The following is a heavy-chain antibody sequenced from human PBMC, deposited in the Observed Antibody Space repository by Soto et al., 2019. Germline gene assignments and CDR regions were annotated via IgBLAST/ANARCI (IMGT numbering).Heavy chain of an antibody. Sequence: GASVKVSCKASGYTFINYYIHWGRQAPGQGLERMGEINPNGGSTVYAQKFQGRVTLTRDTSTSTVYVELSSLRSDDTAVYFCVRATAARQRDYSYHYYLHIWGKGTTVTVSS. J-gene: IGHJ6*03. CDR1: GYTFINYY. D-gene: IGHD6-6*01. V-gene: IGHV1-46*03. CDR2: INPNGGST. CDR3: VRATAARQRDYSYHYYLHI.